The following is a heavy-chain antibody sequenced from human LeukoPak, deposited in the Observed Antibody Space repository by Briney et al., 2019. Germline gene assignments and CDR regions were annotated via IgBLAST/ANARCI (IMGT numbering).Heavy chain of an antibody. J-gene: IGHJ4*02. V-gene: IGHV3-21*01. D-gene: IGHD2-2*01. Sequence: GGPLRLSCAASGFTFSSYSMNWVRQAPGKGLEWVSSISSSSSYIYYADSVKGRFTISRDNAKNSLYLQMNSLRAEDTAVYYCARDSLVVPAAVGNFDYWGQGTLVTVSS. CDR2: ISSSSSYI. CDR1: GFTFSSYS. CDR3: ARDSLVVPAAVGNFDY.